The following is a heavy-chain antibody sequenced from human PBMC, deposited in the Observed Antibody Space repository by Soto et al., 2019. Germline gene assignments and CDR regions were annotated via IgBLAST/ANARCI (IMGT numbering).Heavy chain of an antibody. V-gene: IGHV5-10-1*01. Sequence: PGESLKISCKGSGYSFTSYWISWVRQMPGKGLEWMGRIDPSDSYTNYSPSFQGHVTISADKSISTAYLQWSSLKASDTAMYYCARHEDELIAVAGTVKSPSWGQGTLVTVSS. CDR1: GYSFTSYW. J-gene: IGHJ4*02. CDR2: IDPSDSYT. D-gene: IGHD6-19*01. CDR3: ARHEDELIAVAGTVKSPS.